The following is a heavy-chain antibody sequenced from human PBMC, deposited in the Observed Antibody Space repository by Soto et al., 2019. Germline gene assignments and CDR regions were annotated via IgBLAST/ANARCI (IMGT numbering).Heavy chain of an antibody. CDR1: GFTFSSNW. CDR3: ATGGYSYGWGY. Sequence: EVQLVESGGGLVQPGGSLRLSCVGSGFTFSSNWMHWVRQAPGKGPVWVSRINPAGSASSYADFVKGRVIVSRDNAKNTLYLEMNSLSAEDTAVYYCATGGYSYGWGYWGQGTLVTVSS. CDR2: INPAGSAS. J-gene: IGHJ4*02. V-gene: IGHV3-74*01. D-gene: IGHD5-18*01.